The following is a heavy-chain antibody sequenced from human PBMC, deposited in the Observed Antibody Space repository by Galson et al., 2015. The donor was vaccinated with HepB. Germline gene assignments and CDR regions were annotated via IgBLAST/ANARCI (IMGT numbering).Heavy chain of an antibody. V-gene: IGHV3-15*07. Sequence: SLRLSCAASGFTFRNAYMNWVRQAPGKGLEWVGRIKSKPDGETTDYAAPVKDRFVISRDDSKNTLYLQMTGLKTEDTAVDYCTTDKSRYAAGWQGFDYWGQGTLVTVSS. CDR1: GFTFRNAY. CDR3: TTDKSRYAAGWQGFDY. D-gene: IGHD3-16*01. CDR2: IKSKPDGETT. J-gene: IGHJ4*02.